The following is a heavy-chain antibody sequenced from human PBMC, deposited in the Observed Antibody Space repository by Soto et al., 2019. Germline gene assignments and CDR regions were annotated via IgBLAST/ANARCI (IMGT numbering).Heavy chain of an antibody. V-gene: IGHV1-69*02. CDR2: IIAVLGVE. CDR1: GDTFSRST. Sequence: QIQLVQSGAEVKNPGSSVKVSCKASGDTFSRSTISWVRQVPGQRLEWMGRIIAVLGVEYHAQNFQGRVTVTADKSTSTAYLELSSLKAEDTAIYYCASSTAGVYVFHDWGQGTLVTVSS. D-gene: IGHD2-8*01. J-gene: IGHJ4*02. CDR3: ASSTAGVYVFHD.